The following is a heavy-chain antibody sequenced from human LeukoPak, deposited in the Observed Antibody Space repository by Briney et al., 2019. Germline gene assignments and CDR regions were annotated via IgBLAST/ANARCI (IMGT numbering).Heavy chain of an antibody. CDR3: ARDRQLYSGSYSMIYYFDY. CDR1: GFTFSSYW. J-gene: IGHJ4*02. CDR2: IKQDGSEK. V-gene: IGHV3-7*01. D-gene: IGHD1-26*01. Sequence: GGSLRLSCAASGFTFSSYWMSWVRQAPGKGLEWVANIKQDGSEKYYVDSVKGRFTISRDNAKNSLYLQMNSLRAEDTAVYYCARDRQLYSGSYSMIYYFDYWGQGTLVTVSS.